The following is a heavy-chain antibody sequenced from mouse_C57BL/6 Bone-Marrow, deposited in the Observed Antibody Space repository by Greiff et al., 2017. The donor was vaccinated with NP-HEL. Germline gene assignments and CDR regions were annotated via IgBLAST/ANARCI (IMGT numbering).Heavy chain of an antibody. CDR2: INPSNGGT. Sequence: QVQLQQPGTELVKPGASVKLSCKASGYTFTSYWMHWVKQRPGQGLEWIGNINPSNGGTNYNAKFKSKATLTVDKSSSTAYMQLSSLTSEDTAVYYGARWITTVEDYYAMDYWGQGTLVTVSS. V-gene: IGHV1-53*01. CDR3: ARWITTVEDYYAMDY. D-gene: IGHD1-1*01. J-gene: IGHJ4*01. CDR1: GYTFTSYW.